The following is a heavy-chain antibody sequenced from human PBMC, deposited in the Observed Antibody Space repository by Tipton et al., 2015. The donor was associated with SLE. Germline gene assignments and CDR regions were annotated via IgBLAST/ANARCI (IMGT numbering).Heavy chain of an antibody. V-gene: IGHV4-59*13. CDR3: TRGGDRNFDSGGYYDYFDY. CDR2: IHYIGGT. D-gene: IGHD3-22*01. J-gene: IGHJ4*02. CDR1: GGSITTYY. Sequence: LRLSCSVSGGSITTYYWSGIRQHPGKGLEWIGHIHYIGGTNYSPSLKSRVTISIDTSKNQFSLRLTSVTAADTAVYYCTRGGDRNFDSGGYYDYFDYWGQGTLVAVSS.